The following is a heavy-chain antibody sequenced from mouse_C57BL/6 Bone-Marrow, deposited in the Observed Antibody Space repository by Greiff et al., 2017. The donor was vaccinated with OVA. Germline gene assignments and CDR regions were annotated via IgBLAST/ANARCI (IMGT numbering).Heavy chain of an antibody. V-gene: IGHV1-64*01. CDR1: GYTFTSYW. CDR3: AHYYGSSYWYFDV. Sequence: QVQLQQPGAELVKPGASVKLSCKASGYTFTSYWMHWVKQRPGQGLEWIGMIHPNSGSTNYNEKFKSKATLTVDKSSSTAYMQLSSLTSEDSAVYCCAHYYGSSYWYFDVWGTGTTVTVSS. CDR2: IHPNSGST. J-gene: IGHJ1*03. D-gene: IGHD1-1*01.